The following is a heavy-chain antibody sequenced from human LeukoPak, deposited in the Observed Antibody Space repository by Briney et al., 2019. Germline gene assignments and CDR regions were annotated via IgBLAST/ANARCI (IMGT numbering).Heavy chain of an antibody. V-gene: IGHV4-31*03. CDR1: GGSISIGGYY. CDR3: ARERRYGDYQWFDP. CDR2: IYYSGST. Sequence: SETLSLTCTVSGGSISIGGYYWSWIRQHPGEGLEWIGYIYYSGSTYYNPSLRSRVTISVDTSRKQFSLNLSSVTAADTAVYYCARERRYGDYQWFDPWGQGTLVTVSS. J-gene: IGHJ5*02. D-gene: IGHD4-17*01.